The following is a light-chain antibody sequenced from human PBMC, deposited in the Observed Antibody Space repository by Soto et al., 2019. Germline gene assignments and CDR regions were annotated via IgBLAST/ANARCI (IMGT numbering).Light chain of an antibody. V-gene: IGLV4-69*01. CDR2: LNSDGSH. CDR1: SGHSNYA. Sequence: QLVLTQSPSASASLGASVKLTCTLSSGHSNYAIAWHQQQPEKGPRYLMRLNSDGSHSKGDGIPDRFSGSSSGAERYLTISSLQSEDEADYYCQTWDAGIGVVFGGGTKLTVL. J-gene: IGLJ2*01. CDR3: QTWDAGIGVV.